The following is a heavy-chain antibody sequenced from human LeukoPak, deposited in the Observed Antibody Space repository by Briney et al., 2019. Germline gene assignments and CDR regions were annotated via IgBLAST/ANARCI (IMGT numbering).Heavy chain of an antibody. CDR3: VKSNSRYQPWTLDI. J-gene: IGHJ3*02. Sequence: SETLSLTCTVSSGSFRTYYWSWIRQPPGKGLEWIGYIFYNEGTSYNPSLKSRVIISVDTSNNQLSLKVNSVTAADTAMNYCVKSNSRYQPWTLDIWGRGTMVTVSS. CDR1: SGSFRTYY. CDR2: IFYNEGT. D-gene: IGHD2-2*01. V-gene: IGHV4-59*01.